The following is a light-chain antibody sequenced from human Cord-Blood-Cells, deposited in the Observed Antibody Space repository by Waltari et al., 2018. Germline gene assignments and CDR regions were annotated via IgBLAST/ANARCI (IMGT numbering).Light chain of an antibody. V-gene: IGLV2-14*01. CDR3: SSYTSSSTYV. CDR1: SRDGGGYNY. J-gene: IGLJ1*01. CDR2: DVS. Sequence: QAALTPPASVSGSPGPSITISCTGTSRDGGGYNYVSWYQQHPGKAPKRMIYDVSKRPSGVSNRFSGSKSGNTASLTISGLQAEDEADYYCSSYTSSSTYVFGTGTKVTVL.